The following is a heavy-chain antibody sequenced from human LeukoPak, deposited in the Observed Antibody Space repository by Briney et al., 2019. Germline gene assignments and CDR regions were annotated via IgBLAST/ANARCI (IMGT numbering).Heavy chain of an antibody. CDR2: ITGSGDSA. CDR3: ARDRAPPTSWYFDL. D-gene: IGHD3-10*01. Sequence: GGSLRLSCAASGFTFSSYAMTWVRQAPGKGLEWVSAITGSGDSAYYSDSVKGRFTISRDQSKSTVYLQMNSLRVEDSAVYYCARDRAPPTSWYFDLWGPGTLVTVSS. V-gene: IGHV3-23*01. CDR1: GFTFSSYA. J-gene: IGHJ2*01.